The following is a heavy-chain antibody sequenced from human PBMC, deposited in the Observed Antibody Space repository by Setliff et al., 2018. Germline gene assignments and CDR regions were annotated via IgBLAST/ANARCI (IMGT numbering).Heavy chain of an antibody. CDR3: TTGYISGYYIGH. CDR2: IKGQTDGGTT. J-gene: IGHJ4*02. D-gene: IGHD6-19*01. CDR1: ELIFSHTW. V-gene: IGHV3-15*01. Sequence: LSCAAPELIFSHTWMNWVRQAPGKGLEWVGRIKGQTDGGTTDYAAPVKGRFSISRDDSKNTVYLQMNSLKTEDTAVYYCTTGYISGYYIGHWGLGTLVTVSS.